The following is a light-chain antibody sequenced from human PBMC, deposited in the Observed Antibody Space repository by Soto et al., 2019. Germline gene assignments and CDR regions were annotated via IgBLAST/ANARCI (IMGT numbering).Light chain of an antibody. CDR2: STN. J-gene: IGLJ3*02. CDR1: SGSVSTSYY. V-gene: IGLV8-61*01. CDR3: VLYMGSGIWV. Sequence: QTVVTREPSFSVSPGGTVTLTCGLSSGSVSTSYYPSWYQQTPGQAPRTLIYSTNTRSSGVPDRSSGSILGNKAALTITGAQADDESDYYCVLYMGSGIWVFGGGTKLTVL.